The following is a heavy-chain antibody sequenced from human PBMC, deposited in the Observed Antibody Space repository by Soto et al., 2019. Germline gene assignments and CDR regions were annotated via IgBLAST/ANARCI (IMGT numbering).Heavy chain of an antibody. J-gene: IGHJ4*02. V-gene: IGHV3-21*01. CDR1: GFTFSSYS. CDR2: ISSSSSYI. Sequence: GGSLRLSCAASGFTFSSYSMNWVRQAPGKGLEWVSSISSSSSYIYYADSVKGRFTISRDNAKNSLYLQMNSLRAEDTAVYYCARDAGVEMVTIYFDYRGKDTLAPVSS. D-gene: IGHD5-18*01. CDR3: ARDAGVEMVTIYFDY.